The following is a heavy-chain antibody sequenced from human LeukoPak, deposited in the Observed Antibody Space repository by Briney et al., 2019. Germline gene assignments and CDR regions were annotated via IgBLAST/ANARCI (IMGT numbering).Heavy chain of an antibody. Sequence: SLKVSCKASGGTFSSYAISWVRQAPGQGLEWMGRIIPILGIANYAQKFQGRVTITADKSTSTAYMELSSLRSEDTAVYYCARATTVTLFDYWGQGTLVTVSS. CDR1: GGTFSSYA. CDR3: ARATTVTLFDY. D-gene: IGHD4-17*01. CDR2: IIPILGIA. V-gene: IGHV1-69*04. J-gene: IGHJ4*02.